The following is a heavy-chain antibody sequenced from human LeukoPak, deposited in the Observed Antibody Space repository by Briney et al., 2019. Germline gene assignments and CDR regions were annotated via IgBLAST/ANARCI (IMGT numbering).Heavy chain of an antibody. D-gene: IGHD5-24*01. CDR1: GFTFSSYA. J-gene: IGHJ4*02. Sequence: PGASLRLSCAASGFTFSSYAMSWVRQAPGKGLEWVSAISGSGGSTYYADSVKGRFTISRDNSKNTLYLQMNSLRAEDTAVYYCAKDLGEMATIVVFFDYWGQGTLVTVSS. CDR3: AKDLGEMATIVVFFDY. CDR2: ISGSGGST. V-gene: IGHV3-23*01.